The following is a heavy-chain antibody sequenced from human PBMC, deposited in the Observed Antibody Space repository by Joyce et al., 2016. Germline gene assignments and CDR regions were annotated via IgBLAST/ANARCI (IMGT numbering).Heavy chain of an antibody. Sequence: QVQLVQSGAEVKKPGASVKVSCTASGYTFSNYDVNWVRQAPGQGPEWMGWINPNYNSPGYAQNFQGRVTISRDTSIDTAFMELSSLRSEDTAIYYCARASATGAASHYFYFYGMDVWGQGTPVTVSS. CDR3: ARASATGAASHYFYFYGMDV. V-gene: IGHV1-8*01. CDR1: GYTFSNYD. CDR2: INPNYNSP. D-gene: IGHD2-15*01. J-gene: IGHJ6*02.